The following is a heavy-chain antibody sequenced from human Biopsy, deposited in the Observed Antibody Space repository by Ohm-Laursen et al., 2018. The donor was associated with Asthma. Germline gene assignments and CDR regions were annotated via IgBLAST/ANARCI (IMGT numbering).Heavy chain of an antibody. V-gene: IGHV1-18*04. CDR1: GYTFTSYY. CDR3: ARDGPVGAPSEY. J-gene: IGHJ4*02. CDR2: ISAYNGNT. D-gene: IGHD1-26*01. Sequence: APVKVSCKVSGYTFTSYYMHWVRQAPGQGLEWMGWISAYNGNTNYAQKLQGRVTMTTDTSTSTAYMELRSLRSDDTAVYYCARDGPVGAPSEYWGQGTLVTVSS.